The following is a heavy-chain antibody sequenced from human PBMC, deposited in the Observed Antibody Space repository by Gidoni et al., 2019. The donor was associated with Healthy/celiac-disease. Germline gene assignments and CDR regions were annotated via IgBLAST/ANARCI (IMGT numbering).Heavy chain of an antibody. D-gene: IGHD3-10*01. Sequence: EVQLVESGGGLIQHGGSLRLSCAASGFTGSSNYMSWVRQAPGKGLEWVSVIDSGGSTYYADSVKGRFTISRDNSKNTLYLQMNSLRAEDTAVYYCARAYYYGSGSYLYSTGWFDPWGQGTLVTVSS. J-gene: IGHJ5*02. V-gene: IGHV3-53*01. CDR3: ARAYYYGSGSYLYSTGWFDP. CDR2: IDSGGST. CDR1: GFTGSSNY.